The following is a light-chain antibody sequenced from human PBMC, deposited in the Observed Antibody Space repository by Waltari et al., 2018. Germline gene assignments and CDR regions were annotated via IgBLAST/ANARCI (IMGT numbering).Light chain of an antibody. CDR3: LHATFWPWT. CDR1: RSLAHSDGNTY. Sequence: DVVVTQSPLSLPVTLGQPASVSCRSSRSLAHSDGNTYLSWFHQRPGQSPRRLIYKVSKRDSGVPDRFGGSGSGTDFTLKINRVEAEDVGLYYCLHATFWPWTFGQGTKVEI. V-gene: IGKV2-30*02. J-gene: IGKJ1*01. CDR2: KVS.